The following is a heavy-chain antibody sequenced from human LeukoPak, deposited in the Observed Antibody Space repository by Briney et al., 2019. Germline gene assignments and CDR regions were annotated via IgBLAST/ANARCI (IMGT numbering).Heavy chain of an antibody. CDR1: GLTFSHYS. D-gene: IGHD3-16*01. CDR3: VRDLFGRDRRPFDC. Sequence: GGSLRLSCAASGLTFSHYSMHWVRQAPGKGLECVSYINDNSDTIFYAASVKSRFTISRDNAKIPLYLQMNSLGAEDTAVYYCVRDLFGRDRRPFDCWGQGTLVTVSS. CDR2: INDNSDTI. J-gene: IGHJ4*02. V-gene: IGHV3-48*04.